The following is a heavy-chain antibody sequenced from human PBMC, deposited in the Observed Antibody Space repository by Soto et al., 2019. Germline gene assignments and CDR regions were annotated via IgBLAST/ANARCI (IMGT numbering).Heavy chain of an antibody. J-gene: IGHJ4*02. Sequence: GGCLRLSCTGAVFTCGDCGMSWFRQSPGKGLEWVGFIRSKAYGGTTEYAASVKGRFTISRDDSKSIAYLQMNSLKTEDTAVYYCTRDGYSYGYNYWGQGTLVTVSS. D-gene: IGHD5-18*01. CDR2: IRSKAYGGTT. CDR3: TRDGYSYGYNY. CDR1: VFTCGDCG. V-gene: IGHV3-49*03.